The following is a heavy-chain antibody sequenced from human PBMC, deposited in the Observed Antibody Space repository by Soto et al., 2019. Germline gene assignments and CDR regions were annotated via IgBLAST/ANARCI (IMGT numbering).Heavy chain of an antibody. J-gene: IGHJ4*02. CDR2: INPNSGGT. D-gene: IGHD1-26*01. Sequence: QVQLVQSGAEVKKPGASVKVSCKASGYTFTGYFIHWVRQAPGQGLEWMGWINPNSGGTNFAQKFQGRVTMTRDTSISTAYLELSSLKSDDTAVYLCARGWELVMGANYWGQGTLVTVSS. CDR1: GYTFTGYF. CDR3: ARGWELVMGANY. V-gene: IGHV1-2*02.